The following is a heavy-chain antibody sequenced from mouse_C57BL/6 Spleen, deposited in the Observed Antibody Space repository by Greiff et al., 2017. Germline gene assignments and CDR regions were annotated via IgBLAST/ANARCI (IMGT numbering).Heavy chain of an antibody. Sequence: QVQLQQSGAELVRPGTSVKVSCKASGYAFTNYLIEWVKQRPGQGLEWIGVINPGSGGTNYNEKFKGKATLTADKSSSTAYMQLSSLTSEDSAVYFCARKGLLRYYFDYWGQGTPLTVSA. CDR1: GYAFTNYL. D-gene: IGHD3-2*02. J-gene: IGHJ2*01. CDR2: INPGSGGT. V-gene: IGHV1-54*01. CDR3: ARKGLLRYYFDY.